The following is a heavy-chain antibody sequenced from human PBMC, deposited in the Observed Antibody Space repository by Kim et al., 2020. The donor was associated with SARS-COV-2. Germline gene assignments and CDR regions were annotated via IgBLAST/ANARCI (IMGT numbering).Heavy chain of an antibody. Sequence: GGSLRLSCVGSGFTFSNYGMHWVRQAPGKGLEWVGIVSYEGRNTFYAGSVEGRFTISRDNSKNTLYLQMNNLRAEDTALYYCWKEAAFTTVVVDYYFDFWGQGTLVTVSS. CDR2: VSYEGRNT. D-gene: IGHD2-15*01. CDR1: GFTFSNYG. V-gene: IGHV3-30*18. J-gene: IGHJ4*02. CDR3: WKEAAFTTVVVDYYFDF.